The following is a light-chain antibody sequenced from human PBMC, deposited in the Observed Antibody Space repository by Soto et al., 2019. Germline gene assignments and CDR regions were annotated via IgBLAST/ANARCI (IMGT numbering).Light chain of an antibody. CDR1: KDIGMW. J-gene: IGKJ4*01. CDR3: QQYSIYPT. V-gene: IGKV1D-16*01. Sequence: DIQMTQSPSSLSASVGDRVIITFRASKDIGMWLAWYQQKPGKAPKSLIYAASSLQSRVPSRFTGSGSGTDFTLTISNLQAEDLATYYCQQYSIYPTFGGGTKVEI. CDR2: AAS.